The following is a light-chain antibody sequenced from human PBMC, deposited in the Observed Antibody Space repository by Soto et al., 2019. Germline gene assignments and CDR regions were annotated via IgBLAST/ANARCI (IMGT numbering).Light chain of an antibody. J-gene: IGLJ1*01. CDR2: EVS. CDR3: NSYTTMNTYV. Sequence: QSALTQPASVSGSPGQSITISCTGSSTDVGAYNYVSWYQQYPGQAPNLLIYEVSRRPSGFSHRFSGSKSVNTASLTISGRQAEDEAHYYCNSYTTMNTYVFGTGTKLTVL. V-gene: IGLV2-14*01. CDR1: STDVGAYNY.